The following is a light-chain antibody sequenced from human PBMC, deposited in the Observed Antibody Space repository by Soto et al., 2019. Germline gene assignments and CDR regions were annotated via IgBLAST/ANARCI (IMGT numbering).Light chain of an antibody. CDR2: GAS. CDR1: QSVSSSY. J-gene: IGKJ2*01. Sequence: EIVLTQSPGTLSLSPGERATLSCRASQSVSSSYLAWYQQKPGQAPRLLIYGASSRATGIPDRFSGSGSGKDFTLTISRLEPEDFGVYYCQQYGRSPPYTFGQGTKLEIK. V-gene: IGKV3-20*01. CDR3: QQYGRSPPYT.